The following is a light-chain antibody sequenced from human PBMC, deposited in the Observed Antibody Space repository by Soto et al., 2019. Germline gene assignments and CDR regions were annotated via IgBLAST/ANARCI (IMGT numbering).Light chain of an antibody. V-gene: IGLV4-69*01. CDR2: LNSDGSL. Sequence: QSVLTQSPSASASLGASVKLTCTLSSGHSNYAIAWHQQQPEKGPRFLMKLNSDGSLSKGDGIPDRFSGSSSGAERYLTISSLQSEDEADYYCQTWGTGIWVFGGGTKLTVL. CDR3: QTWGTGIWV. J-gene: IGLJ3*02. CDR1: SGHSNYA.